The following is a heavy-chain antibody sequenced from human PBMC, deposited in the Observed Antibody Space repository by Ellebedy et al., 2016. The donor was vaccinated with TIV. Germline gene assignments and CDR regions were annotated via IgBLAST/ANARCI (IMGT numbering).Heavy chain of an antibody. V-gene: IGHV1-3*01. CDR1: GYSFSTYA. CDR3: ATMIRGYH. J-gene: IGHJ1*01. Sequence: ASVKVSCKASGYSFSTYAIHWVRQAPGQRLEFMGWISGGNGNTRYSQKFQDRVTFTRDTAARTVYMDLRGLRSEDTAVYYCATMIRGYHWGPGTQVTVSS. D-gene: IGHD3-10*01. CDR2: ISGGNGNT.